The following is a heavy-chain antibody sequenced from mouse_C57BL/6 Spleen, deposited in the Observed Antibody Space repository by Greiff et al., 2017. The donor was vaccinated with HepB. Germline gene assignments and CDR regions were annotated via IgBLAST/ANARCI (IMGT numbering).Heavy chain of an antibody. V-gene: IGHV5-17*01. CDR2: ISSGSSTI. Sequence: EVKLVESGGGLVKPGGSLKLSCAASGFTFSDYGMHWVRQAPEKGLEWVAYISSGSSTIYYADTVKGRFTISRDNAKNTLFLQMTSLRSEDTAMYYCARGHYGSYFDYWGQGTTLTVSS. CDR3: ARGHYGSYFDY. J-gene: IGHJ2*01. CDR1: GFTFSDYG. D-gene: IGHD1-1*01.